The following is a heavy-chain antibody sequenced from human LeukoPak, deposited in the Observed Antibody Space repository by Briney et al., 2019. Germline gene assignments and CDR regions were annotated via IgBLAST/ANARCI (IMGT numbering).Heavy chain of an antibody. D-gene: IGHD3-3*01. V-gene: IGHV3-64*01. CDR1: GFTFSSYA. CDR3: ARDLTYDFWSGYYPDV. J-gene: IGHJ6*04. Sequence: GGSLRLSCAASGFTFSSYAMHWVRQAPGKGLEYVSAISSNGGSTYYANSVKGRFTISRDNSKNTLYLQMGSLRAEDMAVYYCARDLTYDFWSGYYPDVWGKGTTVTVSS. CDR2: ISSNGGST.